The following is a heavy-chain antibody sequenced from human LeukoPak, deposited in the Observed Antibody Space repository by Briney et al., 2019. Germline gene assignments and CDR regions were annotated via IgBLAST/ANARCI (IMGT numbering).Heavy chain of an antibody. D-gene: IGHD3-10*01. CDR3: ARGLWFRELFFDY. Sequence: SETLSLTCAVYGGSFSGYYWSWIRQPPGKGLEWIGEINHSGSTNYNPSLKSRVTISVDTSKNQFSLKLSSVTAADTAVYYCARGLWFRELFFDYWGQGTLVTVSS. CDR1: GGSFSGYY. J-gene: IGHJ4*02. CDR2: INHSGST. V-gene: IGHV4-34*01.